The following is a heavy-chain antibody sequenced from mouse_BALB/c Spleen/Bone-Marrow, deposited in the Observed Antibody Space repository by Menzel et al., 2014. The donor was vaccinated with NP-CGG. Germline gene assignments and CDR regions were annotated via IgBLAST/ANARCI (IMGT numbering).Heavy chain of an antibody. CDR3: ARELGRGFAY. J-gene: IGHJ3*01. D-gene: IGHD4-1*01. CDR1: GYAFTNYW. V-gene: IGHV1-54*01. Sequence: VQLQQSGVELVRPGTSVKVSCKASGYAFTNYWIEWVKQRPGQGLEWIGVINPGSGGINYNEKFKGKATLTADKSSNTAYMQFSSLTSDDSAVYFCARELGRGFAYWGQGTLVTVSA. CDR2: INPGSGGI.